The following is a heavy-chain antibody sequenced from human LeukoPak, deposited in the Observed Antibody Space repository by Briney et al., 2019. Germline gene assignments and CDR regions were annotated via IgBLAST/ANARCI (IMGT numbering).Heavy chain of an antibody. CDR3: ARHEVAASYDFWSGPIDY. CDR1: GGSISSGGYY. CDR2: MSYSGSA. J-gene: IGHJ4*02. V-gene: IGHV4-39*01. Sequence: SETLSLTCTVSGGSISSGGYYWSWIRQPPGKGLEWIGSMSYSGSAYSNPSLKSRLTISVDTSKNQFSLRLTSVTAADTAVYYCARHEVAASYDFWSGPIDYWGQGTLVTVSS. D-gene: IGHD3-3*01.